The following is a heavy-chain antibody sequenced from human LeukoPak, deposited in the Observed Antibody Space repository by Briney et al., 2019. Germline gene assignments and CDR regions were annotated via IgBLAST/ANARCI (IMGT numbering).Heavy chain of an antibody. Sequence: GYYMHWXGQAPXXGXXWXXXXXXXXXXXNYAQKFQGRVTMTRDTSISTAYMELSRLRSEDTAVYYCARDLRMRAYYYYDSSGGDAFDIWGQGTMVTVSS. J-gene: IGHJ3*02. CDR2: XXXXXXXX. CDR3: ARDLRMRAYYYYDSSGGDAFDI. V-gene: IGHV1-2*02. D-gene: IGHD3-22*01. CDR1: GYY.